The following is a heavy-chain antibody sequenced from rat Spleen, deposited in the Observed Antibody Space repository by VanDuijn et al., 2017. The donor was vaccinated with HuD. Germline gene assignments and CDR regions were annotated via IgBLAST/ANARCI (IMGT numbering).Heavy chain of an antibody. CDR3: ARTTEPYVMDA. J-gene: IGHJ4*01. CDR1: GFTFSYAW. D-gene: IGHD1-11*01. Sequence: EVQLVETGGSLVQPGKSLKLTCATSGFTFSYAWMHWVRQPPKKGLEWVATISYEGSSTYYGDSVKGRFTISRDNAKSTLYLQMDSLRSEDTATYYCARTTEPYVMDAWGQGASVTVSS. CDR2: ISYEGSST. V-gene: IGHV5-22*01.